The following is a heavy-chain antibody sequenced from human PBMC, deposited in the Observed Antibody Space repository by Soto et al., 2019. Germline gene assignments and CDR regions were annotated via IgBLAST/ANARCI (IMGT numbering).Heavy chain of an antibody. J-gene: IGHJ4*02. CDR2: IYHSGST. V-gene: IGHV4-30-2*01. CDR1: GGSISSGGYS. CDR3: ARSFGVTTSRGRGYFDY. D-gene: IGHD4-17*01. Sequence: QLQLQESGSGLVKPSQTLSLTCAVSGGSISSGGYSWSWIRQPPGKGLEWIGYIYHSGSTYYNPSRNSRVTISVDRSKNQFSLKLSAVTAADTAVYYCARSFGVTTSRGRGYFDYWGQGTLVTVSS.